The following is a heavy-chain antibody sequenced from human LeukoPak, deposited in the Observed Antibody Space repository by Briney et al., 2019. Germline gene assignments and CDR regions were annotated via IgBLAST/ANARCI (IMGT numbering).Heavy chain of an antibody. Sequence: GGSLRLSCAASGFTFSAYSMDWVRQAPGEGLEWVSSIGAAGSHIYYADSMKGRFTISRDNAKSSLFLQMNSLRAEDTGIYYCVRVGSGATRADTLDLWGQGTMVTVSS. CDR2: IGAAGSHI. CDR1: GFTFSAYS. D-gene: IGHD6-19*01. CDR3: VRVGSGATRADTLDL. J-gene: IGHJ3*01. V-gene: IGHV3-21*01.